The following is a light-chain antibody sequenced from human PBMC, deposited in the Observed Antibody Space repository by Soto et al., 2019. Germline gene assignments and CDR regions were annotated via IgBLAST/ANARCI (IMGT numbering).Light chain of an antibody. J-gene: IGKJ1*01. CDR3: HHYNNWPPWT. CDR2: GAS. Sequence: IVLTQSPEPLSLSPGERATLSCRASQRISSNLAWYQQRPGQAPRLLIYGASTRAPGIPARFSGSGSETEFTLTISSLQSEDFAVYYCHHYNNWPPWTFGQGTKVDIK. V-gene: IGKV3-15*01. CDR1: QRISSN.